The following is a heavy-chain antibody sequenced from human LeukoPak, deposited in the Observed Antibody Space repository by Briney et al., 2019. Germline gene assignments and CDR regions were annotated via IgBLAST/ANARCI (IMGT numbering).Heavy chain of an antibody. D-gene: IGHD3-22*01. V-gene: IGHV4-59*01. CDR1: GGSISSYY. Sequence: SETLSLTCTVSGGSISSYYWSWIRRPPGKGLEWIGYIYYSGNTNCNPALKSRVTMSVDTSKNQLSLKLSSVTAADTAVYYCARDKGEYYDSSGYLDYWGQGALVTVSS. CDR3: ARDKGEYYDSSGYLDY. CDR2: IYYSGNT. J-gene: IGHJ4*02.